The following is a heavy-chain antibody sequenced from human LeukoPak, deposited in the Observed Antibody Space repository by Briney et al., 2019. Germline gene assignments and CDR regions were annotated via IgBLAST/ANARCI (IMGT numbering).Heavy chain of an antibody. CDR2: INHSGST. J-gene: IGHJ4*02. D-gene: IGHD5-18*01. Sequence: PSETLSLTCAVYGGSFSGYHWSWIRQPPGKGLEWIGEINHSGSTNYNPSLKSRVTISVDTSKNQFSLKLSSVTAADTAVYYCASSTAMVTWAYWGQGTLVTVSS. V-gene: IGHV4-34*01. CDR1: GGSFSGYH. CDR3: ASSTAMVTWAY.